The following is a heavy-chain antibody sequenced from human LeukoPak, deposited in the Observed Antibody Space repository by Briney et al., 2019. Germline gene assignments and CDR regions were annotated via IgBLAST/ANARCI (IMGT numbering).Heavy chain of an antibody. Sequence: ASVKVSCKASEYTFTSYNINWVRHAPGQGLEWMGWMNPNSGNTGYAQKFQGRVTMTRVTSISTAYMELNNLTSEDTAVYYCARGSWGEIAGRKSFEFWGEGSLVTVSS. D-gene: IGHD6-6*01. CDR2: MNPNSGNT. J-gene: IGHJ4*02. CDR1: EYTFTSYN. CDR3: ARGSWGEIAGRKSFEF. V-gene: IGHV1-8*01.